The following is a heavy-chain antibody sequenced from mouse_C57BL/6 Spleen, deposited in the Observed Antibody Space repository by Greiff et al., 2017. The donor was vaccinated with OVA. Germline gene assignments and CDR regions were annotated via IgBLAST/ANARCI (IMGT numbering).Heavy chain of an antibody. Sequence: VQLQQSGAELARPGASVKLSCKASGYTFTSYGISWVKQRTGKGLEWIGEIYPRSGNTYYNEKFKGKATLTADKSSSTAYMELRSLTSEDSAVYFCAPAGGYYAMDYWGQGTSVTVSS. J-gene: IGHJ4*01. CDR3: APAGGYYAMDY. CDR2: IYPRSGNT. V-gene: IGHV1-81*01. D-gene: IGHD1-1*02. CDR1: GYTFTSYG.